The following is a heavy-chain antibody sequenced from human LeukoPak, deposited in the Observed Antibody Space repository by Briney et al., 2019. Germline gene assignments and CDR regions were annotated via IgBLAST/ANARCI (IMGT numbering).Heavy chain of an antibody. V-gene: IGHV4-34*01. Sequence: SETLSLTCAVYGGSFSGYYWSWIRQPPGKGLEWIGEINHSGSTNYNPSLKSRVTISVDTSKNQFPLKLSSVTAADTAVYYCARRGRITIFGVVSNYYYYYMDVWGKGTTVTVSS. CDR3: ARRGRITIFGVVSNYYYYYMDV. CDR1: GGSFSGYY. D-gene: IGHD3-3*01. J-gene: IGHJ6*03. CDR2: INHSGST.